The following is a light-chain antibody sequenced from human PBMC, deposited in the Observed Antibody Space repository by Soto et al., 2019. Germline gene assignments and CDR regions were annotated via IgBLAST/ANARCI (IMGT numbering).Light chain of an antibody. CDR2: GAS. V-gene: IGKV3-15*01. J-gene: IGKJ4*01. CDR3: QPYNIWQLT. Sequence: ELVMTQSPATLSVSPGERATLSCRASQSVGSKLAWYHQKPGQAPSLLIYGASTRATGIPARFSGRGSGTECTLTISSLQSEDWAVCYCQPYNIWQLTFGGGAKGGYQ. CDR1: QSVGSK.